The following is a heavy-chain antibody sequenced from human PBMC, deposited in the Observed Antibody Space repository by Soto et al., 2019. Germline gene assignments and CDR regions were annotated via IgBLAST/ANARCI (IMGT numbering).Heavy chain of an antibody. CDR1: GYTFTSYD. Sequence: ASVKVSCKASGYTFTSYDINWVRQATGQWLEWMGWMNPNSGNTGYAQKFQGRVTMTRNTSISTAYMELSSLRSEDTAVYYCARGTAYYDFWSGFEGFDYWGQGTLVTVSS. D-gene: IGHD3-3*01. CDR3: ARGTAYYDFWSGFEGFDY. CDR2: MNPNSGNT. V-gene: IGHV1-8*01. J-gene: IGHJ4*02.